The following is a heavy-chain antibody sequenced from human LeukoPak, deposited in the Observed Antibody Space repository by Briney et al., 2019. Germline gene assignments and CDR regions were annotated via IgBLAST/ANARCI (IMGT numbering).Heavy chain of an antibody. Sequence: SVKVSCKASGYTFSSYAISWVRQAPGQGLEWMGGIIPIFGTANYAQKFQGRVTITADESTSTAYMELSSLRSEDTAVYYCARDWVGDGYNHWFDPWGQGTLVTVSS. CDR1: GYTFSSYA. D-gene: IGHD5-24*01. CDR3: ARDWVGDGYNHWFDP. V-gene: IGHV1-69*13. CDR2: IIPIFGTA. J-gene: IGHJ5*02.